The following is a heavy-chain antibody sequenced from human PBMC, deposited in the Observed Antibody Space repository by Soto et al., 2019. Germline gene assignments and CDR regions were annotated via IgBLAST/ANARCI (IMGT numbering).Heavy chain of an antibody. J-gene: IGHJ4*02. CDR1: GFTFANYA. Sequence: LRLSCAASGFTFANYAISWVRQAPGKGLEWVSGLGGSGGGTYYADSVKGRFTISRDNSKNTLYLQMNSLRAEDTAVYYCAKAPDSRRATGFDYFDYWGQGTLVTVSS. CDR3: AKAPDSRRATGFDYFDY. V-gene: IGHV3-23*01. CDR2: LGGSGGGT. D-gene: IGHD3-22*01.